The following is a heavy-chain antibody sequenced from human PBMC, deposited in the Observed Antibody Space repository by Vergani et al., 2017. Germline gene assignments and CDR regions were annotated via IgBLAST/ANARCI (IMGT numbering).Heavy chain of an antibody. D-gene: IGHD3-22*01. CDR2: INPSGGST. V-gene: IGHV1-46*01. Sequence: QVQLVQSGAEVKKPGASVKVSCKASGYTFTSYYMHWVRQAPGQGLEWMGIINPSGGSTSYAQKFQGRVTMTRDTSTSTVYMELSSLRSEDTAVYYCVGTYYYDSSGYRYYYYGMDVWGQGTTVTVSS. J-gene: IGHJ6*02. CDR1: GYTFTSYY. CDR3: VGTYYYDSSGYRYYYYGMDV.